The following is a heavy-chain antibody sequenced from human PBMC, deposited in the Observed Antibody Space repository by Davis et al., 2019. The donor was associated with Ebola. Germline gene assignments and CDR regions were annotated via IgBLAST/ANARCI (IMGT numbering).Heavy chain of an antibody. CDR1: GFTFSGSA. D-gene: IGHD1-26*01. J-gene: IGHJ4*02. V-gene: IGHV3-73*01. Sequence: GGSLRLSCAASGFTFSGSAMHWVRQASGKGLEWVGRFRSKANSYATAYAASVKGRFTISRDDSKNTAYLQMNSLKTEDTAVYYCTLASGYVDYWGQGTLVTVSS. CDR2: FRSKANSYAT. CDR3: TLASGYVDY.